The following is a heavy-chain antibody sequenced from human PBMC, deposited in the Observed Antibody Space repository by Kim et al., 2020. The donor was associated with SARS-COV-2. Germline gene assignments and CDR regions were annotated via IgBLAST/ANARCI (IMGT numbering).Heavy chain of an antibody. J-gene: IGHJ4*02. CDR3: AKDELPNWETGTPNY. Sequence: DYVKGRFTISRGNAKNALYLQMNSMRAEDTALYYCAKDELPNWETGTPNYWGQGTLVTVSS. D-gene: IGHD1-1*01. V-gene: IGHV3-9*01.